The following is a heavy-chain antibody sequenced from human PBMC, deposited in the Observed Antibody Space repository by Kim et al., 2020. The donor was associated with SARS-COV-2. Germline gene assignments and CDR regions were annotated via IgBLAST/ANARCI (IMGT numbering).Heavy chain of an antibody. J-gene: IGHJ6*02. Sequence: ASVKVSCKASGYTFTSYGISWVRQAPGQGLEWMGWISAYNGNTNYAQKLQGRVTMTTDTSTSTAYMELRSLRSDDTAVYYCARDIKSAYGSARYYYYYYGMDVWGQGTTVTVSS. V-gene: IGHV1-18*01. CDR2: ISAYNGNT. CDR3: ARDIKSAYGSARYYYYYYGMDV. D-gene: IGHD3-10*01. CDR1: GYTFTSYG.